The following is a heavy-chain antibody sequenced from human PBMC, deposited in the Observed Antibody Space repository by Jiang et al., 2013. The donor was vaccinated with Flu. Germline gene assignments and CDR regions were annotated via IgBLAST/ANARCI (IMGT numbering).Heavy chain of an antibody. CDR3: ARDAGYSTKWYPSDY. CDR2: ISYDGTYK. D-gene: IGHD6-13*01. Sequence: GVVQPGRSLRLSCAASGFTFSTHGMHWVRQGPGKGLEWVAVISYDGTYKDYADSVKGRFTVSRDNSKNTLFLQMNTLRAEDTAVYYCARDAGYSTKWYPSDYWGQGTLVMVSS. J-gene: IGHJ4*02. V-gene: IGHV3-33*05. CDR1: GFTFSTHG.